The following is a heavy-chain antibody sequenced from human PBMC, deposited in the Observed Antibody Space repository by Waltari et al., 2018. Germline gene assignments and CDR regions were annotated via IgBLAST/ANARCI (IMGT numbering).Heavy chain of an antibody. CDR2: IRYDGSNK. J-gene: IGHJ4*02. CDR3: AKDRCSSTSCPTGVDY. CDR1: GFTFSSYG. Sequence: QVQLVESGGGVVQPGGSLRLSCAASGFTFSSYGMHWVRQAPGKGLEWVAFIRYDGSNKYYADSVKGRFTISRDKSKNTLYLQMNSLRAEDTAVYYCAKDRCSSTSCPTGVDYWGQGTLVTVSS. D-gene: IGHD2-2*01. V-gene: IGHV3-30*02.